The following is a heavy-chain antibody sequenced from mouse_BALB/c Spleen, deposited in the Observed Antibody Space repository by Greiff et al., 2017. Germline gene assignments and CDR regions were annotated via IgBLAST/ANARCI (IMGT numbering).Heavy chain of an antibody. V-gene: IGHV3-2*02. Sequence: DVQLQESGPGLVKPSQSLSLTCTVTGYSITSDYAWNWIRQFPGNKLEWMGYISYSGSTSYNPSLKSRISITRDTSKNQFFLHLNSVTTEDTATYYCARHYYGYVEAMDYWGQGTSVTVSS. J-gene: IGHJ4*01. CDR1: GYSITSDYA. D-gene: IGHD1-2*01. CDR2: ISYSGST. CDR3: ARHYYGYVEAMDY.